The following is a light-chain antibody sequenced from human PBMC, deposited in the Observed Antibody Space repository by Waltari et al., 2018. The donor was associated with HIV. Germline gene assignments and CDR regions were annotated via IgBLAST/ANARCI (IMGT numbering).Light chain of an antibody. Sequence: DIQMTQVPSSVSASVGDRVTMTCRATQGIANWVAWYQQKPGKAPKLLIHGAYILQEGVPSRFSGSGSGTFFSLTINSLQPEDFATYYCQQTNSFPITFGQGTRLDSK. CDR3: QQTNSFPIT. CDR1: QGIANW. V-gene: IGKV1D-12*01. CDR2: GAY. J-gene: IGKJ5*01.